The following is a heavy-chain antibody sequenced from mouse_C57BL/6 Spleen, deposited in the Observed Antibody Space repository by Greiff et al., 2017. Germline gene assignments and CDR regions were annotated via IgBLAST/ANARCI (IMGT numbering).Heavy chain of an antibody. J-gene: IGHJ4*01. Sequence: VQLQQSGAELVKPGASVKISCKASGYAFSSYWLHWVKQRPGKGLEWIGQIYPGDGDTNYNGKFKGKATLTADESSSTAYMQLSSLTSEDSAVYFCARDGSTYYAMDYWGQGTSVTVSS. CDR3: ARDGSTYYAMDY. V-gene: IGHV1-80*01. CDR2: IYPGDGDT. CDR1: GYAFSSYW. D-gene: IGHD1-1*01.